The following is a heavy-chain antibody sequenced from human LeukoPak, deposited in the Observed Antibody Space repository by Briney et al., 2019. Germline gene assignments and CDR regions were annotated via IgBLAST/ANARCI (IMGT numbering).Heavy chain of an antibody. CDR2: IYTSGST. CDR3: ARVRSSSWYYWFDP. Sequence: PSETLSLTCTVSGGSISSYYWSWIRQPAGKGLEWIGRIYTSGSTNYNPSLKSRVTMSVDTSKNQFSLKLSSVTAADTAVYYCARVRSSSWYYWFDPWGQGTLVTVSS. J-gene: IGHJ5*02. D-gene: IGHD6-13*01. V-gene: IGHV4-4*07. CDR1: GGSISSYY.